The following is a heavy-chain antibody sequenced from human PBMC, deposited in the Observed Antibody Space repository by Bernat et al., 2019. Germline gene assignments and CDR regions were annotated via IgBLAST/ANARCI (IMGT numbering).Heavy chain of an antibody. CDR3: ISLHGDSGGLFDP. CDR1: GFTFSGSA. V-gene: IGHV3-73*02. D-gene: IGHD4-17*01. CDR2: IRSKTNSYAT. J-gene: IGHJ5*02. Sequence: EVQLVESGGGLVQPGGSLKLSCAASGFTFSGSAMHWVRQASGKGLEWVGRIRSKTNSYATAYAASVKGRFTISRDDSKNTAYLQMNSLKIEDTAVYYCISLHGDSGGLFDPWGQGTLVTVSS.